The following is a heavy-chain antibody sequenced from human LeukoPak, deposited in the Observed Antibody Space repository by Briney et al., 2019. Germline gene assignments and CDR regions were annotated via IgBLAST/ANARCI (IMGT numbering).Heavy chain of an antibody. CDR3: SRTTGDSAIIAAH. Sequence: PSETLSLTCTVSGGSISGSCCYWGWIRQTPGKDLEWIGSTSYSGSTHYNPSFKSRVTVSVDTSKNQFFLDLSSVTAADTAVYYCSRTTGDSAIIAAHWGQGTLVTVSS. J-gene: IGHJ4*02. V-gene: IGHV4-39*01. CDR1: GGSISGSCCY. D-gene: IGHD3-16*01. CDR2: TSYSGST.